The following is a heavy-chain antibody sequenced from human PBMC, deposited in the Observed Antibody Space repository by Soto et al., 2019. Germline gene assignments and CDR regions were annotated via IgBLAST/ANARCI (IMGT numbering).Heavy chain of an antibody. J-gene: IGHJ6*02. CDR3: AKDPSLPNHYYHYGMDV. Sequence: QVQLVESGGGVVQPGRSLRLSCAASGFTFSSYGMHWVRQAPGKGLEWVAVISYDGSNKYYADSVKGRFTISRDNYKKTLYLQTNSLRAEHTAVYYCAKDPSLPNHYYHYGMDVWGQGTTVTVSS. V-gene: IGHV3-30*18. CDR2: ISYDGSNK. CDR1: GFTFSSYG. D-gene: IGHD3-10*01.